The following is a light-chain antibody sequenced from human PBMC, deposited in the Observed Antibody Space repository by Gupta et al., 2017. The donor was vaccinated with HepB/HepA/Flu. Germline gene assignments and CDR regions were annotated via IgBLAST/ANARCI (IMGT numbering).Light chain of an antibody. V-gene: IGKV1-9*01. CDR1: QGISSY. J-gene: IGKJ4*01. Sequence: DIQLTQSPSFLSASVGDRVTITCRASQGISSYLAWYQQKPGKAPKLLIYAASTLQSGVPSRFSGSGSGTEFTRTSSRLQPEDFATYYGEQPKGFGGGTKVEIK. CDR2: AAS. CDR3: EQPKG.